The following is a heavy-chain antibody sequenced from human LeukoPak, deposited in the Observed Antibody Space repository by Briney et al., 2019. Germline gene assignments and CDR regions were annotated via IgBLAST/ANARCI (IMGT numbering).Heavy chain of an antibody. D-gene: IGHD3-10*01. CDR2: AHYSRNT. CDR1: GGSISTYY. Sequence: SETLSLTCTVSGGSISTYYWSWIRQPPGKGLEWIGHAHYSRNTNSNPSLKSRVTMSVDTSKNQFSLRLDSVTAADTAVYFCARDTFYSDTGSFEDWFDPWGQGTLVTVSS. V-gene: IGHV4-59*01. CDR3: ARDTFYSDTGSFEDWFDP. J-gene: IGHJ5*02.